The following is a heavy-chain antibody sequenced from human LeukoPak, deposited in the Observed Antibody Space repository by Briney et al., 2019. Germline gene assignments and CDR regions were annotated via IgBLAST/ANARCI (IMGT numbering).Heavy chain of an antibody. J-gene: IGHJ6*02. CDR1: GVSFSGYY. CDR3: ARVNFWSGYGMDV. D-gene: IGHD3-3*01. Sequence: PSETLSLTCAVYGVSFSGYYWSWIRQPPGKGLEWIGEIYHSGSTNYNPSLKSRVTISVDKSKNQFSLKLSSVTAADTAVYYCARVNFWSGYGMDVWGQGTTVTVSS. CDR2: IYHSGST. V-gene: IGHV4-34*01.